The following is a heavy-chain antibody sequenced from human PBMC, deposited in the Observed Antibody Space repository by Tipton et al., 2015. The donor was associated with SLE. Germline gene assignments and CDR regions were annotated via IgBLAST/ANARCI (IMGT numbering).Heavy chain of an antibody. J-gene: IGHJ6*03. CDR2: IYYSGST. V-gene: IGHV4-59*01. CDR3: ARGGLTYGYYYYMYV. Sequence: PGLVKPSETLSLTCTVSGGSISSYYWSWIRQPPGKGLEWIGYIYYSGSTNYNPSLKSRVTISVDTSKNQFSLKLSSVTAADTAVYYCARGGLTYGYYYYMYVWGKGPTVTVSS. CDR1: GGSISSYY. D-gene: IGHD2-21*02.